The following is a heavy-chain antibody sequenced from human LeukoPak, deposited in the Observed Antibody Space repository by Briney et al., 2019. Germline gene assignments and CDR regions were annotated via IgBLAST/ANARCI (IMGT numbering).Heavy chain of an antibody. V-gene: IGHV3-7*01. CDR2: IEHDGSEK. Sequence: QPGGSLRLSCTASGFTFGNFWMTWVRQAPGKGLEWVANIEHDGSEKNYVDSVKGRFTISRDNAKNSLYLQMNSLRAEDTAVYYCARLGARQMLEHWGQGTLVTVSS. CDR1: GFTFGNFW. CDR3: ARLGARQMLEH. D-gene: IGHD3-16*01. J-gene: IGHJ4*02.